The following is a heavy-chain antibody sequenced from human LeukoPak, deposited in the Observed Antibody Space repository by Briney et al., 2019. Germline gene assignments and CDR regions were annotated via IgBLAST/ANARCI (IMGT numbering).Heavy chain of an antibody. Sequence: PSETLFLTCTVSGGSISSGNYYWSWIRQHPGKGLEWIGYIHHSGSTYYNPSLKSRVIISVDTSKNQFSLKLNSVTAADTAVYYCASDGSGSYRFDPGGQGTLVTVSS. CDR3: ASDGSGSYRFDP. CDR2: IHHSGST. J-gene: IGHJ5*02. V-gene: IGHV4-31*03. D-gene: IGHD3-10*01. CDR1: GGSISSGNYY.